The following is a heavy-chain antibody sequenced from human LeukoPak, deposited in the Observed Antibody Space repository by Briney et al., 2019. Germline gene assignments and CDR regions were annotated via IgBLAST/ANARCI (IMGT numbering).Heavy chain of an antibody. CDR2: ISSDGRTT. D-gene: IGHD2/OR15-2a*01. V-gene: IGHV3-74*01. J-gene: IGHJ4*02. CDR3: ARDPSVLDYFDY. Sequence: GGSLRLSCAASGFTFSSYWMHWVRQAPGKGLVWVARISSDGRTTTYADSVKGRFTISRDNAQNTLYLQMNSLRAEDTAVYYCARDPSVLDYFDYWGQGTLVTVSS. CDR1: GFTFSSYW.